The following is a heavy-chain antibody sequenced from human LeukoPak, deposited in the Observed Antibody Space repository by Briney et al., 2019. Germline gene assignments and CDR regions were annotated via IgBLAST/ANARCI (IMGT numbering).Heavy chain of an antibody. Sequence: SVKVSCKASGGTFSSYAISWVRQAPGQGLEWMGGIIPIFGTANYAQKFQGRVTITADESTSTAYMELSSLRSEDTAVYYCAAAPRVNPRNYYYMDVWGKGTTVTVSS. V-gene: IGHV1-69*13. J-gene: IGHJ6*03. CDR2: IIPIFGTA. D-gene: IGHD1-14*01. CDR3: AAAPRVNPRNYYYMDV. CDR1: GGTFSSYA.